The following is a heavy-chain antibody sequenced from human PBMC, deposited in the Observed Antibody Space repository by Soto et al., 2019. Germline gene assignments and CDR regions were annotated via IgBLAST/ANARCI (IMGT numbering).Heavy chain of an antibody. J-gene: IGHJ4*02. D-gene: IGHD2-2*01. CDR3: ARGPMSCTSSSCPYFFDY. CDR1: GYTFTNYD. V-gene: IGHV1-8*01. Sequence: QVQLVQSGAEVKKPGASVKVSCKASGYTFTNYDINWVRQATGQGLEWMGWMNPNSGNTGYAQKLQGRVTMTRNTSMRTASMELGSVRAEVTAVYYCARGPMSCTSSSCPYFFDYWDQGTLVTVCS. CDR2: MNPNSGNT.